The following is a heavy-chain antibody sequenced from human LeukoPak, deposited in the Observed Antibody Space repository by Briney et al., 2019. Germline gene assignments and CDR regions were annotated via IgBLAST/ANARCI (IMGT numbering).Heavy chain of an antibody. CDR1: GGSISSYY. J-gene: IGHJ4*02. V-gene: IGHV4-59*01. CDR2: IYYSGST. D-gene: IGHD4-11*01. Sequence: SETLSLTCTVSGGSISSYYWSWIRQPPGKGLEWIGYIYYSGSTNYNPSLKSRVTISVDTSKNQFSLKLSSVTAADTAVYYCARVTGAPEDYSNYDRYYFDYWGQGTLVTVSS. CDR3: ARVTGAPEDYSNYDRYYFDY.